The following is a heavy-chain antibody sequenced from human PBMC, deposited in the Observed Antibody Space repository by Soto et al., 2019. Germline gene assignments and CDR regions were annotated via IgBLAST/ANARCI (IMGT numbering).Heavy chain of an antibody. Sequence: PGGSLRLSCAASGFTFSSCWMHWVRQAPGKGLVWVSRINSDGSSTSYADSVKGRFTISRDNAKNTLYLQMNSLRAEDTAVYYCARALYVWLPHDNWFDPWGQGTLVTVSS. CDR1: GFTFSSCW. CDR3: ARALYVWLPHDNWFDP. CDR2: INSDGSST. J-gene: IGHJ5*02. V-gene: IGHV3-74*01. D-gene: IGHD5-12*01.